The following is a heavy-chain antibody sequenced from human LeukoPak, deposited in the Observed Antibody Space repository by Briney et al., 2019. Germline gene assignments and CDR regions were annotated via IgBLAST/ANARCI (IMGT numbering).Heavy chain of an antibody. CDR1: GFTFSDHY. V-gene: IGHV3-72*01. J-gene: IGHJ4*02. CDR2: SRNKDHRYST. Sequence: GGSLRLSCVVSGFTFSDHYMDWVRQAAGRGLEWVGRSRNKDHRYSTEYAASVEGRFTISRDLSKNSLYLQMNSLKVEDTAIYYCVRGHDSFDYWGQGTLVTVSS. CDR3: VRGHDSFDY.